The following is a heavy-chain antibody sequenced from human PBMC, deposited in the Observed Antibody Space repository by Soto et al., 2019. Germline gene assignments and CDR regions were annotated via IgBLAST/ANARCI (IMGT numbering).Heavy chain of an antibody. CDR2: IWYDGSDK. V-gene: IGHV3-33*01. D-gene: IGHD3-16*01. J-gene: IGHJ4*02. Sequence: GGSLRLSXAASGFTFSGFGMHWVRQAPGKGLEWVAIIWYDGSDKYYADSVKGRFTISRDNSKNTLYLQMNSLRAEDTAVYHCAFGNLSYYFDYWGQGTPVTVSS. CDR1: GFTFSGFG. CDR3: AFGNLSYYFDY.